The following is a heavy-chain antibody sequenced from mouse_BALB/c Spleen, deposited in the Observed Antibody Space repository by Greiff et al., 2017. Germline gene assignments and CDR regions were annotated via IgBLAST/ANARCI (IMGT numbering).Heavy chain of an antibody. V-gene: IGHV5-17*02. CDR2: ISSGSSTI. CDR3: ARSYDGYFDY. Sequence: EVQRVESGGGLVQPGGSRKLSCAASGFTFSSFGMHWVRQAPEKGLEWVAYISSGSSTIYYADTVKGRFTISRDNPKNTLFLQMTSLRSEDTAMYYCARSYDGYFDYWGQGTTLTVSS. J-gene: IGHJ2*01. D-gene: IGHD2-3*01. CDR1: GFTFSSFG.